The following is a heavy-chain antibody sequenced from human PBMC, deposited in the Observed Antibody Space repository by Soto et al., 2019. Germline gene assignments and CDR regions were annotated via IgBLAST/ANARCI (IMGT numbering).Heavy chain of an antibody. CDR1: GGSISSGGYS. V-gene: IGHV4-30-2*01. Sequence: TLSLTCAVSGGSISSGGYSWSWIRQPPGKGLEWIGYIYHSGSTYYNPSLKSRVTISVDRSKNQFSLKLSSVTAADTAVYYCARVPETLGYCSGGSCYSDGGYFGYWGQGTLVTVSS. D-gene: IGHD2-15*01. CDR3: ARVPETLGYCSGGSCYSDGGYFGY. J-gene: IGHJ4*02. CDR2: IYHSGST.